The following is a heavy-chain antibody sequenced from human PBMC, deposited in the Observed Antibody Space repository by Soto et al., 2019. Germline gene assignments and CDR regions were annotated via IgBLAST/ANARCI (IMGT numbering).Heavy chain of an antibody. J-gene: IGHJ4*02. CDR2: IFYSGNT. CDR3: ARDQRAGTFDY. V-gene: IGHV4-31*03. CDR1: GGSISSGGNY. D-gene: IGHD6-13*01. Sequence: QVQLQESGPGLVKPSQTLSLTCTVSGGSISSGGNYWSWIRQHPGKGLEWIGYIFYSGNTYYNPSLKSRVTISVGTSKNQFSLKLSSVTAADTAVYYCARDQRAGTFDYWGQGTLVTVSS.